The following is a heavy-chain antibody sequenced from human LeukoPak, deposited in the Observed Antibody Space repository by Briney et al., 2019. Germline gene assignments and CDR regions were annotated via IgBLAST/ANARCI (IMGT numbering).Heavy chain of an antibody. CDR3: TRELSGSQDY. CDR2: VYYSGST. D-gene: IGHD3-22*01. CDR1: GGSISSSTYY. J-gene: IGHJ4*02. V-gene: IGHV4-39*07. Sequence: SETLSLTCTVSGGSISSSTYYWGWIRQPPGKGLEWIGSVYYSGSTYYNPSLKSRVTISVDTSKKQFSLKVSSVTAADTAVYYCTRELSGSQDYWGQGTLVTVSS.